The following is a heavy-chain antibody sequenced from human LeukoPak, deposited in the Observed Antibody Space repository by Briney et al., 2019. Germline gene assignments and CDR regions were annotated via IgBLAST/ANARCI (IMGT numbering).Heavy chain of an antibody. CDR1: GFTFSSYE. Sequence: GGSLRLSCAASGFTFSSYEMNWVRQAPGKGLEWVSYISSSGSTIYYADSVKGRFTISRGNAKNSLYLQMNSLRAEDTAVYYCARDPRYFDWSDAFDIWGQGTMVTVSS. V-gene: IGHV3-48*03. J-gene: IGHJ3*02. CDR2: ISSSGSTI. D-gene: IGHD3-9*01. CDR3: ARDPRYFDWSDAFDI.